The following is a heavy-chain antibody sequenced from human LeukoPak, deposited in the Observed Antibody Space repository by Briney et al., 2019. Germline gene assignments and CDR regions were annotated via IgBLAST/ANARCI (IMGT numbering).Heavy chain of an antibody. Sequence: SETLSLTCTVSDDSINTYYWSWIRQPPGKGLEWIGYSYHSGSTNYNPSLRSRVTISVDTSKSQLSLKLNSVTAADTAVYFCARVRWLHAYYSYYYMDVWGRGSTVTVSS. CDR2: SYHSGST. CDR3: ARVRWLHAYYSYYYMDV. V-gene: IGHV4-59*01. CDR1: DDSINTYY. J-gene: IGHJ6*03. D-gene: IGHD3-22*01.